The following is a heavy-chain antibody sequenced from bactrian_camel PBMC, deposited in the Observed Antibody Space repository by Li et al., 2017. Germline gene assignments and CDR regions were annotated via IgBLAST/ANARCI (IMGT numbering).Heavy chain of an antibody. Sequence: VQLVESGGGSVQAGGSLRLSCAASGFTASGWTFSDYDMSWVRQAPGKALEWISDINSSGGNRNYADSVKGRFISSRDNSKNTVYLQLNGLKSEDTAMYYCTRETQWVGYHEMAEYWGQGTQVTVS. CDR1: GWTFSDYD. J-gene: IGHJ4*01. D-gene: IGHD5*01. CDR3: TRETQWVGYHEMAEY. V-gene: IGHV3S40*01. CDR2: INSSGGNR.